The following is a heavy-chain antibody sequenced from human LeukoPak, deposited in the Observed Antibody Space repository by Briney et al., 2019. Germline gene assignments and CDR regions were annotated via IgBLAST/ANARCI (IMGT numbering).Heavy chain of an antibody. CDR1: GGSISSYY. J-gene: IGHJ3*02. D-gene: IGHD6-19*01. CDR3: ARESSGHLNAFDI. V-gene: IGHV4-59*01. CDR2: IYYSGST. Sequence: PSETLSLTCTVSGGSISSYYWSWIRQPPGKGLEWIGYIYYSGSTNYNPSLESRVTISLDTSKNQFSLKLTSVSAADTAVYYCARESSGHLNAFDIWGQGTMVTVSS.